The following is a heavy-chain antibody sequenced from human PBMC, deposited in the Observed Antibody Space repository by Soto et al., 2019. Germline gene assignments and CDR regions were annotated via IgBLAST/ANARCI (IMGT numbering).Heavy chain of an antibody. CDR3: ARVGRDGYNYWRYFDL. V-gene: IGHV1-2*04. J-gene: IGHJ2*01. CDR2: INPNSGGT. Sequence: QVQLVQSGAGVKKPGASVKASGKAPGNTFTGYNMHWVRQAPGQGFEWMGWINPNSGGTNYAQKFQGWVTMTRDTSISTAYMELSRLRSDDTAVYYCARVGRDGYNYWRYFDLWGRGTLVTVSS. CDR1: GNTFTGYN. D-gene: IGHD5-12*01.